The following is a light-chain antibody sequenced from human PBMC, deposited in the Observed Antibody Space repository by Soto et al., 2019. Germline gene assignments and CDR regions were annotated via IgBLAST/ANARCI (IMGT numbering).Light chain of an antibody. J-gene: IGKJ4*01. V-gene: IGKV2-28*01. CDR3: AQGLATPFT. CDR1: RNLLHSNGYYY. CDR2: LGS. Sequence: EIVLTQSPLSLPVTPGEPASISCRSSRNLLHSNGYYYLDWYLQKPGQSPQLLLYLGSNRASGVPDRFSGSGSGTDFTLTISRVEAEDVRVYFCAQGLATPFTFGGGTKVEIK.